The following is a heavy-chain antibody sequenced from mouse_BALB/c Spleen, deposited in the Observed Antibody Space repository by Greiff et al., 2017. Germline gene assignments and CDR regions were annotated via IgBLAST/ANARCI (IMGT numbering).Heavy chain of an antibody. J-gene: IGHJ2*01. D-gene: IGHD3-1*01. V-gene: IGHV3-2*02. Sequence: EVKLMESGPGLVKPSQSLSLTCTVTGYSITSDYAWNWIRQFPGNKLEWMGYISYSGSTSYNPSLKSRISITRDTSKNQFFLQLNSVTTEDTATYYCARSRAHFDYWGQGTTLTVSS. CDR3: ARSRAHFDY. CDR1: GYSITSDYA. CDR2: ISYSGST.